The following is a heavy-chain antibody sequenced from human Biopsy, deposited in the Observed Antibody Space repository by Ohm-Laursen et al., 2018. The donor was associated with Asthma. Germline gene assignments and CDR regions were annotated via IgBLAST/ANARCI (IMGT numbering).Heavy chain of an antibody. CDR1: GDSINSGGYF. CDR2: IYNSGST. CDR3: VRDSGRAGYNFDL. V-gene: IGHV4-31*03. J-gene: IGHJ6*02. Sequence: TLSLTCSVSGDSINSGGYFWSWIRQHTGKGLEWIGYIYNSGSTDYNPSLMSRVTIWIDLSKNQFSLRLTSVTSADTAVYYCVRDSGRAGYNFDLWGQGTTVTVSS. D-gene: IGHD3/OR15-3a*01.